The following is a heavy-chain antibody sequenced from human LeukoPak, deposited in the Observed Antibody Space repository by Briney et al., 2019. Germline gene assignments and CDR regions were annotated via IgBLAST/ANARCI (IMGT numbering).Heavy chain of an antibody. Sequence: SETLSLTCAVSGYSISSGYYWGWIRQPPGKGLEWIGIIYHSGSTYYNPSLKSRVTISVDTSKNQFSLNLSSVTAADTAVYYCAREIRYCSSTSCYGGYGMDVWGKGTTVTVSS. CDR2: IYHSGST. V-gene: IGHV4-38-2*01. J-gene: IGHJ6*04. CDR1: GYSISSGYY. CDR3: AREIRYCSSTSCYGGYGMDV. D-gene: IGHD2-2*01.